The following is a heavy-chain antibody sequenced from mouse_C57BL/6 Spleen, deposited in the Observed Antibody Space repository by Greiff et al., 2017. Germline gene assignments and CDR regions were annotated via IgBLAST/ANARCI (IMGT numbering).Heavy chain of an antibody. CDR1: GYAFSSYW. CDR3: ARSSGTSYWDLDV. V-gene: IGHV1-80*01. Sequence: QVQLQQSGAELVKPGASVKISCKASGYAFSSYWLNWVPQRPGKGLEWIGQIYPGDGDTNYHGKFKGKATLTADNSSSTAYMPLCSLTSEDSAVDCCARSSGTSYWDLDVWGTGTTVTVSS. J-gene: IGHJ1*03. CDR2: IYPGDGDT. D-gene: IGHD5-1*01.